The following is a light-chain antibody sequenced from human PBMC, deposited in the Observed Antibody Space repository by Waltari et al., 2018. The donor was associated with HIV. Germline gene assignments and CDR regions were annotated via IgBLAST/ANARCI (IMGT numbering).Light chain of an antibody. CDR3: QVRTNWPPMYT. CDR1: QTVDTY. CDR2: DAS. J-gene: IGKJ2*01. Sequence: EIVLTQSPDTLSLSPGERATLSCRASQTVDTYLAWHQQKPGQTPRLLMYDASLRSTGIPARFSGSGSGTDFTLSISSLEPEDFAVYYCQVRTNWPPMYTFGQRTKLEIK. V-gene: IGKV3-11*01.